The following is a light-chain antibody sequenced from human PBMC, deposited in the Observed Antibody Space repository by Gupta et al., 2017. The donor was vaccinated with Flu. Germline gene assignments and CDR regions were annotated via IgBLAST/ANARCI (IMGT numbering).Light chain of an antibody. V-gene: IGLV7-43*01. Sequence: TVVTQEPSLTVSPGGTVPLTSPSSTRAVTSGYYPNWFQQQPGQATMVLSYSTSNKHSWTPAWFYGARLGATAETTLSGVQAEDDAYYYCPHYNSGSLGFGGGTKLTVL. CDR3: PHYNSGSLG. J-gene: IGLJ3*02. CDR1: TRAVTSGYY. CDR2: STS.